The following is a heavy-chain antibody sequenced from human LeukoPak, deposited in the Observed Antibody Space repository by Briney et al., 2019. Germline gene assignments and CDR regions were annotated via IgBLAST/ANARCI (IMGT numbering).Heavy chain of an antibody. CDR1: GFTFSTYA. D-gene: IGHD1-26*01. CDR3: ARDVTGEGGSLIFDI. V-gene: IGHV3-30*04. CDR2: ISYDGSHK. J-gene: IGHJ3*02. Sequence: GGSLRLSCAASGFTFSTYALHWVRQAPGKGLEWVTVISYDGSHKYYADYVKGRFTISRDNSKNTLYLQMNSLRVEDTAVYNCARDVTGEGGSLIFDIWGQGTMVTVSS.